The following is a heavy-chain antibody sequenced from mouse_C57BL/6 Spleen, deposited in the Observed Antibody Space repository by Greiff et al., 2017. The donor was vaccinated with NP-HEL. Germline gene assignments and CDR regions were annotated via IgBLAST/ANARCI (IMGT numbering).Heavy chain of an antibody. V-gene: IGHV1-64*01. Sequence: QVQLQQSGAELVKPGASVKLSCKASGYTFTSYWMHWVKQRPGQGLEWIGMIHPNSGSTNYNEKFKSKATLTVDKSSSTAYMQLSSLTSEDSAVYYCARRDYYGSSPYWYFDVWGTGTTVTVSS. CDR1: GYTFTSYW. D-gene: IGHD1-1*01. J-gene: IGHJ1*03. CDR3: ARRDYYGSSPYWYFDV. CDR2: IHPNSGST.